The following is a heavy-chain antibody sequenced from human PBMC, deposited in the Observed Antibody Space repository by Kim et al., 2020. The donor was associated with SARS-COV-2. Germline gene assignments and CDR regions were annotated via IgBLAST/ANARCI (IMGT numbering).Heavy chain of an antibody. Sequence: ASVKVSCKASGYTFTSYYMHWVRQAPGQGLEWMGIINPSGGSTSYAQKFQGRVTMTRDTSTSTVYMELSSLRSEDTAVYYCAREPHGVTGASSSSHQPLYSYYYGMDVWGQGTTVTVSS. J-gene: IGHJ6*02. CDR3: AREPHGVTGASSSSHQPLYSYYYGMDV. CDR2: INPSGGST. V-gene: IGHV1-46*01. D-gene: IGHD6-6*01. CDR1: GYTFTSYY.